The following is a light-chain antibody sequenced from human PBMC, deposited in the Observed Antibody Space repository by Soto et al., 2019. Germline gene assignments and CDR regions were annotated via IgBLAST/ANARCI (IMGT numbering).Light chain of an antibody. J-gene: IGKJ4*01. V-gene: IGKV1-9*01. CDR2: GAS. Sequence: DIQLTQSPSFLSASVGDRVTITCRASQGISSYLAWYQQRPGKAPKLLIYGASTLQSGVPSRFSGSGSGTEFTRTISSLQPEDFTTYYCQQFNSYPLTFGGGTKVEIK. CDR1: QGISSY. CDR3: QQFNSYPLT.